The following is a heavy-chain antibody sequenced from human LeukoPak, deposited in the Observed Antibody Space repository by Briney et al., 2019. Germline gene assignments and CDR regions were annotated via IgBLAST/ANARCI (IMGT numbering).Heavy chain of an antibody. V-gene: IGHV4-39*01. CDR1: GGSISSSSYY. CDR2: IYYSGST. D-gene: IGHD5-18*01. Sequence: SETLSLTCTVSGGSISSSSYYWGWIRQPPGKGLEWIGSIYYSGSTYYNPSLKSRVTISVDTSKNQFSLKLSSVTAADTAVYYCARGWLQLWTSLDYWGQGTLVTVSS. CDR3: ARGWLQLWTSLDY. J-gene: IGHJ4*02.